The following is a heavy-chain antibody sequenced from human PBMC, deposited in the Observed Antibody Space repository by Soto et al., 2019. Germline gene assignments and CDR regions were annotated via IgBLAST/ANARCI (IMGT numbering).Heavy chain of an antibody. CDR3: AAVSGSILLDAFDI. CDR1: GFTFTISA. CDR2: IVVGRGNT. Sequence: SVNDSVKSTGFTFTISAVQWVRQARGQRLEWIGWIVVGRGNTNYAQKFQERVTITRDMSTSTAYMELSSLRSEDTAVYYCAAVSGSILLDAFDICGQGTMVTVSS. V-gene: IGHV1-58*01. J-gene: IGHJ3*02. D-gene: IGHD1-26*01.